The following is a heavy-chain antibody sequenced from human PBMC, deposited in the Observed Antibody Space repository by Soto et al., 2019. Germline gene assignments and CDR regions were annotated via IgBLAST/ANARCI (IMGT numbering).Heavy chain of an antibody. V-gene: IGHV3-53*01. CDR1: GFTVSSNY. CDR2: IYSGGST. J-gene: IGHJ6*02. D-gene: IGHD1-1*01. Sequence: PGGSLRLSCAVSGFTVSSNYMSWVRQAPGKGLEWVSVIYSGGSTNYADSVKGRFTISRDNSKNTLYLQMNSLRAEDTAMYYCARETGGRYYYGMDVWGQGTTVTVS. CDR3: ARETGGRYYYGMDV.